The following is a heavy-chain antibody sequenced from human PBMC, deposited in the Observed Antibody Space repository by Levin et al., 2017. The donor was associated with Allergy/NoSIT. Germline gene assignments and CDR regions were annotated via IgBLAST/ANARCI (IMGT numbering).Heavy chain of an antibody. V-gene: IGHV4-34*01. D-gene: IGHD2-15*01. CDR2: INHSGST. CDR1: GGSFSGYY. Sequence: SQTLSLTCAVYGGSFSGYYWSWIRQPPGKGLEWIGEINHSGSTNYNPSLKSRVTISVDTSKNQFSLKLSSVTAADTAVYYCARGGDRFVVVVAATEGTFDYWGQGTLVTVSS. CDR3: ARGGDRFVVVVAATEGTFDY. J-gene: IGHJ4*02.